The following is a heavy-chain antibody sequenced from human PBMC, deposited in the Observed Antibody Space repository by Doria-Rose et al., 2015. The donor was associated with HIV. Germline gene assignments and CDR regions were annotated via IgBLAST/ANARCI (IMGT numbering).Heavy chain of an antibody. CDR3: ARIRSSRWYHKYYFDF. J-gene: IGHJ4*02. CDR2: IFSDDDR. CDR1: GVSLSSPGMG. V-gene: IGHV2-26*01. Sequence: SGPVLVKPTETLTLTCTVSGVSLSSPGMGVSWIRQPPGKALEWLANIFSDDDRSYITSLRSRLTISRGTSKSQVVLTMTDMDPVDTATYYCARIRSSRWYHKYYFDFWGQGTLVIVSA. D-gene: IGHD6-13*01.